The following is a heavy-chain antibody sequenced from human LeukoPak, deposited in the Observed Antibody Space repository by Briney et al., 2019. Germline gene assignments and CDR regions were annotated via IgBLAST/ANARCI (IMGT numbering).Heavy chain of an antibody. V-gene: IGHV3-49*04. CDR2: IRSKAYGGTT. CDR3: TRDCSGGSCWGDAFDI. Sequence: GGSLRLSCIASGFTFGDYAMSWVRQAPGKGLEWVGFIRSKAYGGTTEYAASVKSRFSISRDDSKSIAYLQMNSLRTEDTAVFYCTRDCSGGSCWGDAFDIWGQGTMVTVSS. CDR1: GFTFGDYA. J-gene: IGHJ3*02. D-gene: IGHD2-15*01.